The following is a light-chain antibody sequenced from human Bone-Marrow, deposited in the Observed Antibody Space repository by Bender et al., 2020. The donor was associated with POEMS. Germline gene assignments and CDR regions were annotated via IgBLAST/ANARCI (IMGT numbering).Light chain of an antibody. CDR1: SSDVGFYNL. CDR2: DGS. J-gene: IGLJ3*02. CDR3: QSYDNSLGGWV. V-gene: IGLV2-23*01. Sequence: QSVLTQPASVSGSPGQSITISCTGTSSDVGFYNLVSWYQQHPGKAPKLMICDGSKRPSGVSNRFSGSKSGNTASLTISGLQAEDEGDYYCQSYDNSLGGWVFGGGTKLTVL.